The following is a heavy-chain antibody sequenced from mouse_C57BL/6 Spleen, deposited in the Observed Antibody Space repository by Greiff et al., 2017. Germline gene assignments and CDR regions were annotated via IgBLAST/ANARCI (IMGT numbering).Heavy chain of an antibody. D-gene: IGHD2-4*01. CDR2: IYPGGGYT. CDR3: AKIYDYDEWYFDV. Sequence: QVQLKESGAELVRPGTSVKMSCKASGYTFTNYWIGWAKQRPGHGLAWIGDIYPGGGYTNYNEKFKGKATLTADKSSSTAYMQFSSLTSEDSSIYYWAKIYDYDEWYFDVWGTGTTVPVSS. J-gene: IGHJ1*03. CDR1: GYTFTNYW. V-gene: IGHV1-63*01.